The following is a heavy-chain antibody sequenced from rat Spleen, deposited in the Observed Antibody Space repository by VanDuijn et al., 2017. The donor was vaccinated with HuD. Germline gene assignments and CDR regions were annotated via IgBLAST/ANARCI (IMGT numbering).Heavy chain of an antibody. CDR1: GFTFSDYN. CDR2: INSSGGST. J-gene: IGHJ2*01. V-gene: IGHV5-25*01. CDR3: VRLRYGSDY. D-gene: IGHD1-7*01. Sequence: EVQLVESDGGLVQPGRSLKLSCAASGFTFSDYNMAWVRQAPTKGLEWVASINSSGGSTYYRDSVKGRFTLSRDNAKSTLYLQMDSLRPEDTATYYCVRLRYGSDYWGQGVMVTVSS.